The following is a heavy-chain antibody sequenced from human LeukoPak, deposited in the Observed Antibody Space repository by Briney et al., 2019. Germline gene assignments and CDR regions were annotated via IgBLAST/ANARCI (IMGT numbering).Heavy chain of an antibody. V-gene: IGHV1-69*13. CDR2: IIPIFGTA. J-gene: IGHJ6*03. CDR1: GGTFSSYA. D-gene: IGHD1-7*01. CDR3: ARAVITGTTALGYYYYMDV. Sequence: SVKVSCKASGGTFSSYAISWVRQAPGQGLEWMGGIIPIFGTANYAQKFQGRVTITADESTSTAYMELSSLRSEDTAVYYCARAVITGTTALGYYYYMDVWGKGTTVTVSS.